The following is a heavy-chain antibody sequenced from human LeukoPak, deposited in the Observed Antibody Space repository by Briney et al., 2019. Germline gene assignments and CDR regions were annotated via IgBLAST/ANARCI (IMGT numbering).Heavy chain of an antibody. CDR1: GFTFSSYS. D-gene: IGHD3-22*01. CDR3: ASNYDSSGYYRY. CDR2: ISSGSSSTI. J-gene: IGHJ4*02. Sequence: GGSLRLSCAASGFTFSSYSMNWVRQAPGKGLQWVSYISSGSSSTIYYADSVKGRFTISRDNAKNSLYLQMNSLRDEDTAVYYCASNYDSSGYYRYWGQGTLVTVSS. V-gene: IGHV3-48*02.